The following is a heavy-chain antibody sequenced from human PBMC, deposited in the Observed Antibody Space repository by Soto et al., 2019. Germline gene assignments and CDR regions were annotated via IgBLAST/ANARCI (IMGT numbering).Heavy chain of an antibody. CDR3: AKGGASYYGLFDS. Sequence: SETLSLTCTVSGGSVSSGSYYWSWIRQPPGKGLEWIGYIYYSGSTNYNPSLKSRVTISVDTLFLQMNSLRLEDTAMYFCAKGGASYYGLFDSWGQGTLVTVSS. V-gene: IGHV4-61*01. J-gene: IGHJ4*02. CDR1: GGSVSSGSYY. CDR2: IYYSGST. D-gene: IGHD1-26*01.